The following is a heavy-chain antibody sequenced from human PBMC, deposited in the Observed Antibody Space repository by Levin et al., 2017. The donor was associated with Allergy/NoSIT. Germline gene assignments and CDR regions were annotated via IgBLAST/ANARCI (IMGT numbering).Heavy chain of an antibody. CDR1: GFTFSSYG. Sequence: GESLKISCAASGFTFSSYGMHWVRQAPGKGLEWVAVIWYDGSNKYYADSVKGRFTISRDNSKNTLYLQMDSLRAEDTAVYYCARDEGRQRLIRGAGYWGQGTLVTVS. CDR2: IWYDGSNK. CDR3: ARDEGRQRLIRGAGY. V-gene: IGHV3-33*01. D-gene: IGHD6-19*01. J-gene: IGHJ4*02.